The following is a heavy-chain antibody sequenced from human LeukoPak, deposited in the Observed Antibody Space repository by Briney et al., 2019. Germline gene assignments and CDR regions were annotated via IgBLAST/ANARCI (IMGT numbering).Heavy chain of an antibody. J-gene: IGHJ4*02. V-gene: IGHV3-23*01. CDR1: GFTFSSYA. CDR3: ARSIAEAGGYYFDY. CDR2: ISGSGGST. Sequence: GGSLRLSCAASGFTFSSYAMSWVRQAPGKGLEWVSAISGSGGSTYYADSVKGRFTISRDNSKNTLYLQMNSLRAEDTAVYYCARSIAEAGGYYFDYWGQGTLVTVSS. D-gene: IGHD6-13*01.